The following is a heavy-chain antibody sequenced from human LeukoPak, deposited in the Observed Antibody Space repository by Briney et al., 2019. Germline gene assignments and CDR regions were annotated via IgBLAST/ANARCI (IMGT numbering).Heavy chain of an antibody. Sequence: GASVKVSCKASGGTFSSYAISWVRQAPGQGLEWMGRIIPILGIANYAQKFQGRVTITADKSTSTAYMELSSLRSEDTAVYYCARAGGPKGTYCGGDCYWSLDYWGQGTLVTVSS. D-gene: IGHD2-21*02. CDR3: ARAGGPKGTYCGGDCYWSLDY. V-gene: IGHV1-69*04. CDR1: GGTFSSYA. CDR2: IIPILGIA. J-gene: IGHJ4*02.